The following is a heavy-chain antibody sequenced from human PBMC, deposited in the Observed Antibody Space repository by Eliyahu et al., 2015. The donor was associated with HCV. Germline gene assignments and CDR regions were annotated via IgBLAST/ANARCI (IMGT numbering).Heavy chain of an antibody. Sequence: QVQLVQSGAEVKKPGASVKVSCKASGYTXTGXYMHWVRQAPXQGLEWMGRINPNSGGTNYAQKFQGRVTMTRDTSISTAYMELSRLRSDDTAVYYCASLLWFREPGTEDFDYWGQGTLVTVSS. CDR1: GYTXTGXY. CDR2: INPNSGGT. CDR3: ASLLWFREPGTEDFDY. J-gene: IGHJ4*02. V-gene: IGHV1-2*06. D-gene: IGHD3-10*01.